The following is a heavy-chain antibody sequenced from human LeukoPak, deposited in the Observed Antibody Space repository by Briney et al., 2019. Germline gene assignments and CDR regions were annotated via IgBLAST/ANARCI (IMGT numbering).Heavy chain of an antibody. CDR1: GFTFSGYA. CDR3: ARTYYDILTGRAYYSYMDV. J-gene: IGHJ6*03. CDR2: ISYDGSNK. V-gene: IGHV3-30*01. D-gene: IGHD3-9*01. Sequence: PGGSLRLSCAASGFTFSGYAMHWVRQAPGKGLEWVAVISYDGSNKYYADSVKGRFTISRDNSKNTLYLQMNSLRAEDTAVYYCARTYYDILTGRAYYSYMDVWGKGTTVTVSS.